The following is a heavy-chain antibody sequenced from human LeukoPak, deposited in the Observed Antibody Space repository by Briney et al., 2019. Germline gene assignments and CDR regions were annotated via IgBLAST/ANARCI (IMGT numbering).Heavy chain of an antibody. Sequence: GRSLRLSCAASGFTFSSYATHWVRQAPGKGLEWVAVISYDGGNKYYADSVKGRFTISRDNSKNTLYLQMNSLRAEDTAVYYCARDLTPYGPPFDYWGQGTLVTVSS. CDR1: GFTFSSYA. CDR2: ISYDGGNK. D-gene: IGHD1-14*01. V-gene: IGHV3-30-3*01. CDR3: ARDLTPYGPPFDY. J-gene: IGHJ4*02.